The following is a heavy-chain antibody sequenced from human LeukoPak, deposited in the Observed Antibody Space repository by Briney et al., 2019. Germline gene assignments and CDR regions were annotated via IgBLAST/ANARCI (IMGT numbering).Heavy chain of an antibody. CDR3: AREGCSSTSCLGIWFDP. D-gene: IGHD2-2*01. CDR1: GYTFIHYF. J-gene: IGHJ5*02. CDR2: INPNSGGT. Sequence: ASVKVSCKASGYTFIHYFIHWVRQAPGQGLEWMGWINPNSGGTNYAQKFQGRVTMTRDTSISTAYMELSRLRSDDTAVYYCAREGCSSTSCLGIWFDPWGQGTLVTVSS. V-gene: IGHV1-2*02.